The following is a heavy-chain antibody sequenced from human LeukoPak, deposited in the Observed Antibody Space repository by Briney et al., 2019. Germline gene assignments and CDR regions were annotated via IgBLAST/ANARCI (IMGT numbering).Heavy chain of an antibody. CDR1: GFTFRNFW. V-gene: IGHV3-7*03. J-gene: IGHJ6*02. CDR3: GGPTPFFARPSALDF. D-gene: IGHD3/OR15-3a*01. CDR2: IKQDGSEK. Sequence: PGGSLRLSCAASGFTFRNFWMTWVRQAPGKGLEWVANIKQDGSEKHYVDSVKGRFTISRDNAKNSLYLQMNSLRAEDTAVYSCGGPTPFFARPSALDFGAQGPTAPVS.